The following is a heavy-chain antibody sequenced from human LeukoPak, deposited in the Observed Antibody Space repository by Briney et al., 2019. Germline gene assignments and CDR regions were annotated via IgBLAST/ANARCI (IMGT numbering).Heavy chain of an antibody. D-gene: IGHD3-22*01. CDR1: GYTFTSNY. CDR3: ARDVISYYYDSSGSPIGSHFDY. J-gene: IGHJ4*02. V-gene: IGHV1-46*01. CDR2: INPSGGST. Sequence: ASVKVSCKASGYTFTSNYIHWLPQAPGQGLEWMGLINPSGGSTSYAQKFQGRVTMTRDTSTSTVYMELSSLRSEDTAVYYCARDVISYYYDSSGSPIGSHFDYWGQGTLVTVSS.